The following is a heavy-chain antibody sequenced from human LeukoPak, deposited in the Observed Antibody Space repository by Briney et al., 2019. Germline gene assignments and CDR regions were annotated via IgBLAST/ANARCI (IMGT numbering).Heavy chain of an antibody. V-gene: IGHV6-1*01. CDR1: GDSVSSNSAA. CDR3: ARVVGREVDY. CDR2: TYYRSKWYN. D-gene: IGHD1-26*01. J-gene: IGHJ4*02. Sequence: SQTLSLTCAISGDSVSSNSAAWSWIRQSPSRGLEWLGRTYYRSKWYNGYAVSVKSRITIKPDTSKNQFSLQLNSVTPDDTAVYYCARVVGREVDYWGQGTLVTVSS.